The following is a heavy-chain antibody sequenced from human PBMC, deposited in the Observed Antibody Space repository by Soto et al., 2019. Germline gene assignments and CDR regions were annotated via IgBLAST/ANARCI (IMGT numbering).Heavy chain of an antibody. CDR3: AREDCSGNNCYFGLDY. V-gene: IGHV3-30-3*01. CDR1: GFTFSSYA. CDR2: ISYDGSNK. D-gene: IGHD2-15*01. Sequence: GGSLRLSCASSGFTFSSYAMHWVRQAPGKGLEWVAVISYDGSNKYYADSVKGRFTISRDNSKNTLYLQMNSLRAEDSAVYYCAREDCSGNNCYFGLDYWGQGTLVTVSS. J-gene: IGHJ4*02.